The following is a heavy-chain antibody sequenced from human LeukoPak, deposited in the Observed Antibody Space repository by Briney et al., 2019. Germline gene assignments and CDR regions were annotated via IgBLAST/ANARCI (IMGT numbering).Heavy chain of an antibody. Sequence: GGSLRLSCAASEFTFRNAWTSWVRQAPGKGLEWVGRIKTTGDGGAIDYAAPVRGRFIISRDDSKNTMYLQMNSLKSEDTAVYYCRRDGFGSLDWGQGTLVTVSA. J-gene: IGHJ4*02. V-gene: IGHV3-15*01. CDR3: RRDGFGSLD. D-gene: IGHD5-24*01. CDR1: EFTFRNAW. CDR2: IKTTGDGGAI.